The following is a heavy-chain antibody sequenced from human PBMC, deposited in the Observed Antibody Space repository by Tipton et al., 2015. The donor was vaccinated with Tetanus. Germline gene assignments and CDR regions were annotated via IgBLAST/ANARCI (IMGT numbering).Heavy chain of an antibody. D-gene: IGHD3-22*01. J-gene: IGHJ1*01. CDR2: ISASGST. V-gene: IGHV4-34*01. CDR3: ARQDTLNYYYVGYFHD. CDR1: GESFSGHY. Sequence: LRLSCAVSGESFSGHYWSWIRQAPGKGLEWVGEISASGSTNYNPSLESRITMSVDTTKKRISLRLASLMAADTAVYYCARQDTLNYYYVGYFHDWGQGTLVTVSS.